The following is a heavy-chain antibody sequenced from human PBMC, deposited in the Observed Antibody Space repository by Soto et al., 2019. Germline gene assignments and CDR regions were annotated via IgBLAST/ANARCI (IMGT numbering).Heavy chain of an antibody. CDR1: GGTFSSYT. J-gene: IGHJ6*02. V-gene: IGHV1-69*02. CDR3: ASLMSSGYYYGMDV. CDR2: IIPILGIA. D-gene: IGHD3-10*01. Sequence: QVQLVQSGAEVKKPGSSVKVSCKGSGGTFSSYTISWVRQAPGQGLEWMGRIIPILGIANYAQKFQGRVTITADKSTSTAYLELSSLRSEDTAVYYCASLMSSGYYYGMDVWGQGTTGTVSS.